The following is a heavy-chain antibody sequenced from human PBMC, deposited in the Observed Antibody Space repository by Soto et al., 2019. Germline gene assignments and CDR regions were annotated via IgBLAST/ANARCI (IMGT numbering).Heavy chain of an antibody. CDR3: ARDRPARASGYPLSPPYYYYVMDV. Sequence: QVQLQESAPGLVKPSETLSLTCTVSGGSISSYCWSWIRQPPGKGMEWIGYIYYNGSTNYNPSLKSRVTISVDTSKNQSSLKLSSVTAADTAVYYCARDRPARASGYPLSPPYYYYVMDVWGQGTTVTVSS. CDR2: IYYNGST. J-gene: IGHJ6*02. D-gene: IGHD5-12*01. CDR1: GGSISSYC. V-gene: IGHV4-59*01.